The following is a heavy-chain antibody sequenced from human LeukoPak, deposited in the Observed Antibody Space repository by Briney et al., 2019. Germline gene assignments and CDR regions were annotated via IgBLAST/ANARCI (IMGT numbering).Heavy chain of an antibody. CDR2: ISYDGSNK. D-gene: IGHD6-13*01. J-gene: IGHJ4*02. Sequence: GGSLRLSCAASGFTFSSYGMHWVRQAPGKGLEWVAVISYDGSNKYYADSVKGRFTISRDNSKNTLYLQMNSLRAEDTAVYYCAKDRRAAAGSYFDYWGQGTLVTVSS. CDR1: GFTFSSYG. V-gene: IGHV3-30*18. CDR3: AKDRRAAAGSYFDY.